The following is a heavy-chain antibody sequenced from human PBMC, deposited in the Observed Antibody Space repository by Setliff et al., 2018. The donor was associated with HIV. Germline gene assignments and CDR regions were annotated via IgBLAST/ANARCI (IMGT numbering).Heavy chain of an antibody. D-gene: IGHD4-17*01. Sequence: GASVKVSCKTSGYNFDNYAINWVRQAPGQGLEWMGWINANSGSPTYAQAFTGRFFFSVDTAVATAYLQINNLKTEDTAVYFCARGLYGDYGGDLNWLDPWGHGTRVTVLL. CDR2: INANSGSP. J-gene: IGHJ5*02. CDR3: ARGLYGDYGGDLNWLDP. CDR1: GYNFDNYA. V-gene: IGHV7-4-1*02.